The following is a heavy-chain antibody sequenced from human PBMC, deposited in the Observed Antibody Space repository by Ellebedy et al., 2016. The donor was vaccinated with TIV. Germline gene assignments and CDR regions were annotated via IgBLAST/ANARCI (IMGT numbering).Heavy chain of an antibody. D-gene: IGHD1-26*01. J-gene: IGHJ4*02. Sequence: GESLKISXAASGVTFSSYSMNWVRQAPGKGLEWVSYISSSSSTIYYADSVKGRFTISRDNAKNSLYLQMNSLRDEDTAVYYCARDRSPWELLRGDYFDYWGQGTLVTVSS. CDR3: ARDRSPWELLRGDYFDY. CDR1: GVTFSSYS. CDR2: ISSSSSTI. V-gene: IGHV3-48*02.